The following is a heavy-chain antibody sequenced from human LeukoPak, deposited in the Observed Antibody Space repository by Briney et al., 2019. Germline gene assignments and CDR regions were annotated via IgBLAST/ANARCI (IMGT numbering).Heavy chain of an antibody. J-gene: IGHJ4*02. Sequence: ASVKVSCKASGYTFTSYYMHWVRQAPGQGLECMGIINPSGGSTSYAQKFQGRVTMTRDTSTSTVYMELSSLRSEDTAVYYCARAVTMVRGVIWGPRVYFDYWGQGTLVTVSS. CDR1: GYTFTSYY. V-gene: IGHV1-46*01. D-gene: IGHD3-10*01. CDR2: INPSGGST. CDR3: ARAVTMVRGVIWGPRVYFDY.